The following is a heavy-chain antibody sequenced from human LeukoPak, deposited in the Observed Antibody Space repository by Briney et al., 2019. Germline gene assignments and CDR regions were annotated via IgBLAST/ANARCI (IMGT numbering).Heavy chain of an antibody. D-gene: IGHD3-22*01. CDR2: IYYSGST. J-gene: IGHJ5*02. Sequence: NASETLSLTCTVSGGSISSGGYYWSWIRQHPGKGLEWIGYIYYSGSTYYNPSLKSRVTISVDTSKNQFSLKLSSVTAADTAVYYCARGHSSGRQIMKYNWFDPWGQGTLVTVSS. CDR1: GGSISSGGYY. V-gene: IGHV4-31*03. CDR3: ARGHSSGRQIMKYNWFDP.